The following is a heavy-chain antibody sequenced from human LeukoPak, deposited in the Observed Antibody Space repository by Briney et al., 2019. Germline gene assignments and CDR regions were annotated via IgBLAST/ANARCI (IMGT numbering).Heavy chain of an antibody. Sequence: GGSLRLSCAASGFTFSSYDMHWVRQATGKGLEWVSAIGTAGDTYYPGSVKGRFTISRENAKNSLYLQMNSLRAGDTAVYYCARYSGYEDAFDIWGQGTMVTVSS. D-gene: IGHD5-12*01. CDR1: GFTFSSYD. V-gene: IGHV3-13*01. J-gene: IGHJ3*02. CDR3: ARYSGYEDAFDI. CDR2: IGTAGDT.